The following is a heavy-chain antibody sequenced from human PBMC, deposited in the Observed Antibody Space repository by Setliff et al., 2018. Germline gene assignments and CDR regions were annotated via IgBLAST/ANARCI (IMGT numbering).Heavy chain of an antibody. CDR1: GGSFSGYY. CDR3: ASQLGGYCSGGSCYSYYYYYYVDV. V-gene: IGHV4-34*01. D-gene: IGHD2-15*01. CDR2: INHSGST. J-gene: IGHJ6*03. Sequence: PSETLSLTCAVYGGSFSGYYWSWIRQPPGKGLEWIGEINHSGSTNYNPSLKSRVTISVDTSKNQFSLKLSSVTAADTAVYYCASQLGGYCSGGSCYSYYYYYYVDVWGKGTTVTVSS.